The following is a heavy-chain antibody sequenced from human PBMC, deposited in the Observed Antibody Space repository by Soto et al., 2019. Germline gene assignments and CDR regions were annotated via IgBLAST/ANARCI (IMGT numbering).Heavy chain of an antibody. D-gene: IGHD6-19*01. J-gene: IGHJ6*02. V-gene: IGHV3-33*01. CDR1: GFTFSTHD. CDR3: ASGPPRGGYRNRSYYFGLDA. CDR2: VWSAGNKQ. Sequence: QVQLVETGGGVVQPGRSLRLSCVASGFTFSTHDMHWVRQAPGKGLEWVAVVWSAGNKQYYADSVMCRFTISRDNSRNTLYRQMNSLSDEDTALYFCASGPPRGGYRNRSYYFGLDAWGQCTTVTVTS.